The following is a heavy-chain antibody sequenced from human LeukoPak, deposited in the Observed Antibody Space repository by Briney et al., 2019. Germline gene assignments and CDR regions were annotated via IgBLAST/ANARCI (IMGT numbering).Heavy chain of an antibody. CDR2: IYYSGST. Sequence: SETLSLTCTVSGGSISSHYWSWIRQPPGKGLEWIGYIYYSGSTNYNPSLKSRVTIPVDTSKNQFSLKLSSVAAADTAVYYCARGVTGTSGYYFDYWGQGTLVTVSS. J-gene: IGHJ4*02. CDR1: GGSISSHY. D-gene: IGHD1-20*01. V-gene: IGHV4-59*11. CDR3: ARGVTGTSGYYFDY.